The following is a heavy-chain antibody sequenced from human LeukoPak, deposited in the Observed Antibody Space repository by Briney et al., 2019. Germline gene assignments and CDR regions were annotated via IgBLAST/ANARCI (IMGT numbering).Heavy chain of an antibody. CDR3: ARDSSGYYHWFDP. CDR1: GGSISSYY. D-gene: IGHD3-22*01. Sequence: PSETLSLTCIVSGGSISSYYWSWIRQPPGKGLEWIGYIYYSGTTNYNPSLKSRVTLSVDTSKNQFSLKLTSVTVADTAVYYCARDSSGYYHWFDPWGQGTLVTVSS. J-gene: IGHJ5*02. V-gene: IGHV4-59*01. CDR2: IYYSGTT.